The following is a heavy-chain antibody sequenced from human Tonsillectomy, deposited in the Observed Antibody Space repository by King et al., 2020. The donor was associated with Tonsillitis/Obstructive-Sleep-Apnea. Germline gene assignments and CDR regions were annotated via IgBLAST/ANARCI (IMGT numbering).Heavy chain of an antibody. CDR1: GFTFSSYG. Sequence: VQLVESGGGVVQPGRSLRLSCAASGFTFSSYGMHWVRQAPGKGLEWGAGIWYDGSKKYYAESVKGRFTISRDNSNNTLYLQMNSLRAEDTAVYYCARGYSSSSGVFDYWGQGTLVTVSS. J-gene: IGHJ4*02. D-gene: IGHD6-6*01. CDR2: IWYDGSKK. CDR3: ARGYSSSSGVFDY. V-gene: IGHV3-33*01.